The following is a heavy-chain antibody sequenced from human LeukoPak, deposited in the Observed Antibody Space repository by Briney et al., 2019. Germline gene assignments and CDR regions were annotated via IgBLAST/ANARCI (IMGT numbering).Heavy chain of an antibody. CDR2: IYTSGST. J-gene: IGHJ4*02. Sequence: SETLSLTCTVSGGSISSANYYWSWIRQPAGKGLEWIGRIYTSGSTNYNPSLKSRVTMSLDTSKNQFSLKLSSVTAADTAVYYCARTVSSGWGPKFDYWGQGTLVTVSS. D-gene: IGHD6-19*01. CDR3: ARTVSSGWGPKFDY. V-gene: IGHV4-61*02. CDR1: GGSISSANYY.